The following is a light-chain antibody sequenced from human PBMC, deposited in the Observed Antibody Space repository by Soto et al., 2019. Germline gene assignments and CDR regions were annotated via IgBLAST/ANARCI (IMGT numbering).Light chain of an antibody. CDR1: QTISGY. J-gene: IGKJ4*01. V-gene: IGKV3-11*01. CDR3: QQRSTWPPD. Sequence: EIVLTQSPAIVSLSPGERATLSCRASQTISGYLAWYQQRPGQAPRLLISDTSTRATGIPARFSGSGSGTDFTLTISGLETEDVAIYYCQQRSTWPPDFGGGTKVEIK. CDR2: DTS.